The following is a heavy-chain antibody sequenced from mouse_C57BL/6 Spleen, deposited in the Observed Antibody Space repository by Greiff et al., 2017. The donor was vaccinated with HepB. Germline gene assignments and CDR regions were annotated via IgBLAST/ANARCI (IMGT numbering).Heavy chain of an antibody. J-gene: IGHJ4*01. CDR3: ARNKGFITTVVAHYYAMDY. V-gene: IGHV2-9-1*01. Sequence: VQLQQSGPGLVAPSQSLSITCTVSGFSLTSYAISWVRQPPGKGLEWLGVIWTGGGTNYNSALKSRLSISKDNSKSQVFLKMNSLQTDDTARYYCARNKGFITTVVAHYYAMDYWGQGTSVTVSS. D-gene: IGHD1-1*01. CDR2: IWTGGGT. CDR1: GFSLTSYA.